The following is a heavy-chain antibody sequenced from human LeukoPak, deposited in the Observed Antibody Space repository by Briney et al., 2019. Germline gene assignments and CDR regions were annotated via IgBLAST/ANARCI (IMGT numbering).Heavy chain of an antibody. CDR3: ARDYDILTGYWGY. V-gene: IGHV1-8*01. J-gene: IGHJ4*02. CDR1: GYTFTSYD. D-gene: IGHD3-9*01. Sequence: GASVKVSCKASGYTFTSYDINWVRQATGQGLEWMGWMNPNSGNTSYAQKFQGRVTMTRDTSTSTVYMELSSLRSEDTAVYYCARDYDILTGYWGYWGQGTLVTVSS. CDR2: MNPNSGNT.